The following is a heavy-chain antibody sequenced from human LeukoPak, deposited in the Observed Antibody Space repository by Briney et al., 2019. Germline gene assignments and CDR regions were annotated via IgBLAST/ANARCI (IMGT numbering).Heavy chain of an antibody. CDR1: GFTFSSYA. CDR3: AKGVYTMVRGVTGFDY. J-gene: IGHJ4*02. D-gene: IGHD3-10*01. V-gene: IGHV3-23*01. CDR2: ISGSGGST. Sequence: GGSLRLSCAASGFTFSSYAMSWVRQAPGKGLEWVSAISGSGGSTYYADSVKGRFTISRDNFKNTLYLQMNSLRAEDTAVYYCAKGVYTMVRGVTGFDYWGQGTLVTVSS.